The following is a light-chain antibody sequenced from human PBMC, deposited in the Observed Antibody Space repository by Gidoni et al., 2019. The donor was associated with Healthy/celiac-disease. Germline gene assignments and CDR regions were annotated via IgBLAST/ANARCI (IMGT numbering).Light chain of an antibody. CDR2: SNN. CDR3: AAWDDSLSGPWV. J-gene: IGLJ3*02. Sequence: QSVLTQPPSASGTPGQRVTISCSGSSFNIGSNYVYWYQQLPGTAPKLLIYSNNQRPSGVPDRFSGSKSGTSASLAISGLRSEDEADYYCAAWDDSLSGPWVFGGGTKLTVL. V-gene: IGLV1-47*02. CDR1: SFNIGSNY.